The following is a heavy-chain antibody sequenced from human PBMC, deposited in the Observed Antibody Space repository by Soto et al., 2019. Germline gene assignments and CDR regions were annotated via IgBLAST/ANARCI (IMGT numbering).Heavy chain of an antibody. Sequence: VQLLESGGGVVQPGGSLRLSCAASGFTFRSYAIHWVRQAPGKVLEWVAIISYDGSTKFYTDSVKGRFTISRDNSNNTLYLQMNRLRSEDTAIYYCARDGRTGTTLPHGGLDQWGQGTLVTVSS. CDR1: GFTFRSYA. CDR3: ARDGRTGTTLPHGGLDQ. V-gene: IGHV3-30-3*01. D-gene: IGHD2-2*01. J-gene: IGHJ4*02. CDR2: ISYDGSTK.